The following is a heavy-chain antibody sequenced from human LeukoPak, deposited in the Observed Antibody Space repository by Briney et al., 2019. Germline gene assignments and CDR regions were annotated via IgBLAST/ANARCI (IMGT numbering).Heavy chain of an antibody. J-gene: IGHJ6*04. V-gene: IGHV3-30*18. CDR3: AKDRALYCSSTSCDDSYGMDV. D-gene: IGHD2-2*01. CDR1: GFTFSSYG. Sequence: GGSLRLSCAASGFTFSSYGMHWVRQAPGMGLEWVAVISYDGSNKYYADSVKGRFTISRDNSKNTLYLQMNSLRAEDTAVYYCAKDRALYCSSTSCDDSYGMDVWGKGTTVTVSS. CDR2: ISYDGSNK.